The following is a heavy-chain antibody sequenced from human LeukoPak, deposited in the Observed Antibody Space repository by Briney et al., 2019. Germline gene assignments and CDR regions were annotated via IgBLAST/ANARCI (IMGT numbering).Heavy chain of an antibody. CDR1: GFTFDDYA. V-gene: IGHV3-9*01. Sequence: PGGSLRLSCAASGFTFDDYAMHWVRQAPGKGLEWVSGISWNSGSIGYADSVKGRFTISRDNAKNSLYLQMNSLRAEDTALYYCAKGLTMIVVVSLDAFDIWGQGTMVTVSS. CDR2: ISWNSGSI. J-gene: IGHJ3*02. D-gene: IGHD3-22*01. CDR3: AKGLTMIVVVSLDAFDI.